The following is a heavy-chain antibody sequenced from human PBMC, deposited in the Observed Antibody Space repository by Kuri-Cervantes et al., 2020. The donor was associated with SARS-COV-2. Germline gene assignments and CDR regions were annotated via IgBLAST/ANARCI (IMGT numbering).Heavy chain of an antibody. CDR2: IYHSGST. CDR1: GGSISSGGYY. CDR3: ASYSSSWYPGL. V-gene: IGHV4-30-2*01. Sequence: LRLSCTVSGGSISSGGYYWSWIRQPPGKGLEWIGYIYHSGSTYYNPSLKSRVTISVDTSKNQFSLRLSSVTATDTAVYYCASYSSSWYPGLWGRGTLVTVSS. J-gene: IGHJ2*01. D-gene: IGHD6-13*01.